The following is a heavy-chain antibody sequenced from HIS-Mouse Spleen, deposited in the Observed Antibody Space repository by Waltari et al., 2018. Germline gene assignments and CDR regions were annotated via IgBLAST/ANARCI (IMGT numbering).Heavy chain of an antibody. CDR1: GFAFSSYG. J-gene: IGHJ4*02. CDR2: ISYDGSNK. CDR3: AKDKHHAFDY. V-gene: IGHV3-30*18. Sequence: QVQLVESGGGVVQPGRSLRPSLSASGFAFSSYGMHWARQAPGKGLEWVAFISYDGSNKYYADSVKGRFTISRDNSKNTLYLQMNSLRAEDTAVYYCAKDKHHAFDYWGQGTLVTVSS.